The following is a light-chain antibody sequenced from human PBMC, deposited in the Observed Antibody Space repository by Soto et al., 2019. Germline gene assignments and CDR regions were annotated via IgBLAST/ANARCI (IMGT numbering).Light chain of an antibody. V-gene: IGLV3-21*02. CDR2: DDS. Sequence: SYELTQPPSMSVAPGQTARITCGGNNIGSKSVHWYQRKSGQAPVLVVYDDSDRPSGIPERFSGSNSGNTATLIISRVEGGDEADYYCQVWDTSSDPLVVFGGGTKLTVL. CDR1: NIGSKS. J-gene: IGLJ2*01. CDR3: QVWDTSSDPLVV.